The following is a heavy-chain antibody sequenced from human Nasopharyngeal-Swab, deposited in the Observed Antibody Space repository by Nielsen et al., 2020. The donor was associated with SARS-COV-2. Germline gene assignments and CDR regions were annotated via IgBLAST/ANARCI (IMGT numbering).Heavy chain of an antibody. Sequence: ASVKVSCKASGYTFTSYAMNWGRHAPGQGLEWRGWINTNTGNPTYAQGFTGRFVFSLDTSVSTAYLQISSLKAEDTAVYYCARVRSSGYDSIAYWGQGTLVTVSS. CDR2: INTNTGNP. CDR1: GYTFTSYA. J-gene: IGHJ4*02. D-gene: IGHD5-12*01. CDR3: ARVRSSGYDSIAY. V-gene: IGHV7-4-1*02.